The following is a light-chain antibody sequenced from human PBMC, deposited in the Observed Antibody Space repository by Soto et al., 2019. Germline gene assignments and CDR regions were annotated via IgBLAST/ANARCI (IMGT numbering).Light chain of an antibody. J-gene: IGKJ5*01. CDR3: QQLTSYPRST. CDR2: AAS. Sequence: IQLTQSPSSLSASVGDRVTITCRASQGISSYLAWYQQKPGKAPKLLIYAASTLQSGVPSRFSGSGSGTDFTLTISCLQSEDFATYYCQQLTSYPRSTFGQGTRLEIK. V-gene: IGKV1-9*01. CDR1: QGISSY.